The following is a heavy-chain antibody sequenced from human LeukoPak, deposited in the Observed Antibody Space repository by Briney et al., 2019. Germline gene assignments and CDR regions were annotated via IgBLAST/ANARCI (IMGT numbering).Heavy chain of an antibody. CDR2: IYYSGST. CDR3: ARAKWIQLSDSDAFDI. CDR1: GGSISSYY. Sequence: PSETLSLTCTVSGGSISSYYWSWIRQPPGKGLEWIGYIYYSGSTNYNPSLKSRVTISVDTSKNQFSLKLSSVTAADTAVYYCARAKWIQLSDSDAFDIWGQGTMVTVSS. V-gene: IGHV4-59*01. D-gene: IGHD5-18*01. J-gene: IGHJ3*02.